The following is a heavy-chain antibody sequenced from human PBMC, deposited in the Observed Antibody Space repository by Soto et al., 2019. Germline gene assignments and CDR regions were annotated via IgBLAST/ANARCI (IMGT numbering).Heavy chain of an antibody. J-gene: IGHJ4*02. V-gene: IGHV4-31*02. CDR3: ASADWNSAFDY. CDR2: IHYSGST. D-gene: IGHD1-7*01. Sequence: QAQLQESGPGLVKPSQTLSLTCTVSGGSISGGGYYWTWIRQHPGKGLECIGYIHYSGSTYYNPSLKSRVTISVDTSRNQFSLKLSSVTGADTAVYYCASADWNSAFDYWGQGTLVTVSS. CDR1: GGSISGGGYY.